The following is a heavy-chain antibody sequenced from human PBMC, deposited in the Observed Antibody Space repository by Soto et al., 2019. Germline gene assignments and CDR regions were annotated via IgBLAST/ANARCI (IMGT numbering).Heavy chain of an antibody. CDR1: AFTFSSYS. CDR3: GRGYRSSSGWFDP. V-gene: IGHV3-48*02. Sequence: GGSLRLSCAASAFTFSSYSMNCVRQAPGKGLEWVSYISSSSSTRYYADSVKGRFTISRDNAKNSLYLQKNSLRDEDTAVYDWGRGYRSSSGWFDPWGQGTLVTVAS. J-gene: IGHJ5*02. D-gene: IGHD6-6*01. CDR2: ISSSSSTR.